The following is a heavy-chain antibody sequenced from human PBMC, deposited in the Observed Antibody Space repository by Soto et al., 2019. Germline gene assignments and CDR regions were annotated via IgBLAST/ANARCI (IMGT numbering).Heavy chain of an antibody. CDR1: GYTFTSYG. CDR2: ISAYNGNT. D-gene: IGHD2-21*02. V-gene: IGHV1-18*01. CDR3: ARDHPWGVTDIQSYDY. Sequence: ASVKVSCKASGYTFTSYGISWVRQAPGQGLEWMGWISAYNGNTNYAQKLQGRVTMTTDTSTSTAYMELRSLRSDDTAVYYCARDHPWGVTDIQSYDYRGQGTLVTVSS. J-gene: IGHJ4*02.